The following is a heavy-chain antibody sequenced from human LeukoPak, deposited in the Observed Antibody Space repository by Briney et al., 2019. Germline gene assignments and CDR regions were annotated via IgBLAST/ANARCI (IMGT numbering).Heavy chain of an antibody. CDR3: AREAQGEQWLVKGVWFDP. CDR2: INTNTGNP. Sequence: GASVKVSCKASGYTFTSYAMNWVRQAPGQGLEWMGWINTNTGNPTYAQGFTGRFVFSLDTSVSTAYLQISSLKAEDTAVYYCAREAQGEQWLVKGVWFDPWGQGTLVTVSS. CDR1: GYTFTSYA. J-gene: IGHJ5*02. D-gene: IGHD6-19*01. V-gene: IGHV7-4-1*02.